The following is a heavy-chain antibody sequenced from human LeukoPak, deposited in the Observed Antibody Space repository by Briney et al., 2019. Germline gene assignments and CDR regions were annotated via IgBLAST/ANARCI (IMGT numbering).Heavy chain of an antibody. CDR2: ISSSSSYI. CDR3: ARDLASGAFDI. Sequence: GGSLRLSCAASGFTFSSYSMNWVRQAPGKGLEWVSSISSSSSYIYYADSVKGRFTISRDNAKNSLYLQMNSLRAEDTAVYYCARDLASGAFDIWGQGTMVTVSS. V-gene: IGHV3-21*01. J-gene: IGHJ3*02. CDR1: GFTFSSYS.